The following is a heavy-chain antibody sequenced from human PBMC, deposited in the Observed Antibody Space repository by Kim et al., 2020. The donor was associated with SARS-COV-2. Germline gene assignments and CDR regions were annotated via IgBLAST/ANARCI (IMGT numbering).Heavy chain of an antibody. CDR3: ARVSGPSRFLEWLFYFD. V-gene: IGHV3-23*01. Sequence: GGSLRLSCTAAGFTFSNYAMSWVRQAPGKGLEWVSLVDSSGGSTYFADSMKGRFTIFRENSKDTLYLQMNSLRAEDTAIYYCARVSGPSRFLEWLFYFD. J-gene: IGHJ4*01. CDR1: GFTFSNYA. CDR2: VDSSGGST. D-gene: IGHD3-3*01.